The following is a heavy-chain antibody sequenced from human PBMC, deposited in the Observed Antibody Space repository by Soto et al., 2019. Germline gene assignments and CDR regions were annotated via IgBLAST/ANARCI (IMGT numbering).Heavy chain of an antibody. V-gene: IGHV3-21*01. CDR2: ISGSGTYK. CDR1: GFIFRNYG. J-gene: IGHJ4*02. CDR3: ASLFTTGTLD. D-gene: IGHD3-9*01. Sequence: EVHLVESGGGLVKPGGSLRLSCAASGFIFRNYGMNWVSQAPGKGLEWVSFISGSGTYKYYADSVKGRFTISRDNAKNSLDLQMNSLRVEDTAVYYCASLFTTGTLDWGQGTLVTVSS.